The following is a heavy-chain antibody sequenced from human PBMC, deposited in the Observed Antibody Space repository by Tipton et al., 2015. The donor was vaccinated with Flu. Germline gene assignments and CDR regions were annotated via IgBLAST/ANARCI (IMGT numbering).Heavy chain of an antibody. CDR3: ARSSRGWYRAMFD. CDR1: GGSISSSSFY. D-gene: IGHD6-19*01. J-gene: IGHJ4*02. V-gene: IGHV4-39*07. CDR2: MYYSGST. Sequence: TLSLTCTISGGSISSSSFYWGWIRQSPGKGLEWIGSMYYSGSTYYNPSLKSRVTISVDTSKNQFSLILSSVTAADTAVYYCARSSRGWYRAMFDWGQGTLVTVSS.